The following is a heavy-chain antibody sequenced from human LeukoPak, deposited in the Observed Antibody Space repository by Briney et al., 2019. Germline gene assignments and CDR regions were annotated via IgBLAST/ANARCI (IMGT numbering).Heavy chain of an antibody. J-gene: IGHJ4*02. CDR3: AREYDMSGYYSLTFGY. CDR2: MYYSGSN. CDR1: GGSISSYY. V-gene: IGHV4-59*01. D-gene: IGHD3-22*01. Sequence: PSATLSLTCPLAGGSISSYYSSWIRQPPGKGLEWIGYMYYSGSNNYNPSLKSRVTISVDTSKHQFSLKLSSVTAADTLVYNGAREYDMSGYYSLTFGYWGQGTLVTVCS.